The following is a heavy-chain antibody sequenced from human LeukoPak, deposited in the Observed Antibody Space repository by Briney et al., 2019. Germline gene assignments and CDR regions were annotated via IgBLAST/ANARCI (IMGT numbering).Heavy chain of an antibody. CDR3: AKGKVNHDGALDA. Sequence: GGSLRLSCAASGFTFSSYTIKWVRQAPGKGLEWVSEISGSGDNTYYADSVKGRFTISRDNSKKTLYLQMNSLRAEDTAVYYCAKGKVNHDGALDAWGQGTLVTVSS. CDR2: ISGSGDNT. V-gene: IGHV3-23*01. D-gene: IGHD2-21*01. CDR1: GFTFSSYT. J-gene: IGHJ3*01.